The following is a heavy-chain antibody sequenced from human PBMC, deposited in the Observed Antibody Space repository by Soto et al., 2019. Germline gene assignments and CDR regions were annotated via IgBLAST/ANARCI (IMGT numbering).Heavy chain of an antibody. V-gene: IGHV3-48*01. CDR3: AREVDCSGGSCYLHDAFDI. CDR1: GFTFSSYS. Sequence: PGGSLRLSCAASGFTFSSYSMNWVRQAPGKGLEWVSYISSSSSTIYYADSVKGRFTISRDNAKNSLYLQMNSLRAEDTAVYYCAREVDCSGGSCYLHDAFDIWGQGTMVNVSS. J-gene: IGHJ3*02. D-gene: IGHD2-15*01. CDR2: ISSSSSTI.